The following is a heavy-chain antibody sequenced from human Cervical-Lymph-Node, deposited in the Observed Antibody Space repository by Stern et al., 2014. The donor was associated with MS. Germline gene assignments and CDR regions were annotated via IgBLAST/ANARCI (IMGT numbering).Heavy chain of an antibody. Sequence: LQLQESGPGLVRPSGTLSLTCTVSGGSIENRDAFWALLRQSPGGGLEWIGGVFWSGTTKYSPSLKRRVSISVDTARDQFSLSLRSVTAADAAVYFCAKSRGYGWENFYGLDVWGQGTTVIVSS. D-gene: IGHD3-10*01. J-gene: IGHJ6*02. CDR2: VFWSGTT. CDR1: GGSIENRDAF. V-gene: IGHV4-39*01. CDR3: AKSRGYGWENFYGLDV.